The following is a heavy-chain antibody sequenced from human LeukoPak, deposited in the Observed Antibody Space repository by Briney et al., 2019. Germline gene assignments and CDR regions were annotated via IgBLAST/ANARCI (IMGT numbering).Heavy chain of an antibody. Sequence: GGSLRLSCTASGFAFSTYWMFWVRQAPGKGLVWVTQINPEGASTTYGDPAKGRFTASRDNAKNALHLQMNSLRVDDTAVYYCARGTAITAGIDFWGQGTLVTVSS. CDR2: INPEGAST. CDR3: ARGTAITAGIDF. CDR1: GFAFSTYW. V-gene: IGHV3-74*01. D-gene: IGHD6-19*01. J-gene: IGHJ4*02.